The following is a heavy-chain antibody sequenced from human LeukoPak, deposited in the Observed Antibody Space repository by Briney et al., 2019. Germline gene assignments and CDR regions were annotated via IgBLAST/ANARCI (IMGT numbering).Heavy chain of an antibody. CDR2: FDPEDGET. J-gene: IGHJ4*02. V-gene: IGHV1-24*01. D-gene: IGHD3-10*01. Sequence: ASVKVSCKVSGYTLTELSMHWVRQAPGKGREWMGGFDPEDGETIYAQKFQGRVTMTEDTSTDTAYMELSSLRSEDTAVYYCATDLRGSIWFGELLPFDYWGQGTLVTVSS. CDR1: GYTLTELS. CDR3: ATDLRGSIWFGELLPFDY.